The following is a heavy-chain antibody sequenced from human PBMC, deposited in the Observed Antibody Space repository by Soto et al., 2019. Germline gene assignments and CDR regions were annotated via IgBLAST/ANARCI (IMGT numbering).Heavy chain of an antibody. CDR1: GVSISSYY. CDR3: ARLDGSSSPGFDY. J-gene: IGHJ4*02. V-gene: IGHV4-59*08. Sequence: SETLSLTCTVSGVSISSYYWSWIRQPPGKGLEWIGYIYYSGSTNYNPSLKSRVTISVDTSKNQFSLKLSSVTAADTAVYYCARLDGSSSPGFDYWGQGTLVTVSS. CDR2: IYYSGST. D-gene: IGHD6-6*01.